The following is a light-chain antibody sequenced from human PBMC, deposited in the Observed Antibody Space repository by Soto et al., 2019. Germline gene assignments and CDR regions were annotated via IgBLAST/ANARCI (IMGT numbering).Light chain of an antibody. CDR2: KAS. J-gene: IGKJ1*01. Sequence: DIQMTQSPSTLSASVEDRVTITCRASQSISNWLAWYQQKPGKAPKLLIYKASSLESGVTSRFSGSGSGTEFTLTISSLQPDDFATYYCQHYDSYSWTFGQGTKVEIK. CDR3: QHYDSYSWT. V-gene: IGKV1-5*03. CDR1: QSISNW.